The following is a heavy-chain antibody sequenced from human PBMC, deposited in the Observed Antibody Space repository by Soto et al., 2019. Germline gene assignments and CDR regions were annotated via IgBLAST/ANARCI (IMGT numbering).Heavy chain of an antibody. CDR2: SSDTGTNK. Sequence: QVQLVESGGGVVQPGRSLRISIAASGVTFTAYAVHWVRPAPGKGLEWVALSSDTGTNKYYADSVKGRFTISRDNSKNKVYLQMNSLRTEDTAVYYCARGGTNSGLGWGGLDVWGHGTTVTVSS. D-gene: IGHD6-19*01. V-gene: IGHV3-30-3*01. J-gene: IGHJ6*02. CDR1: GVTFTAYA. CDR3: ARGGTNSGLGWGGLDV.